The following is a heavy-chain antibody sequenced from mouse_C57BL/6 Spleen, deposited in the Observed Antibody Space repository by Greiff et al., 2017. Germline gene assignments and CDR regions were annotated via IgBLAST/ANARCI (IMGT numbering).Heavy chain of an antibody. Sequence: EVQLVESGPGLVKPSQSLSLTCSVTGYSITSGYYWNWIRQFPGNKLEWMGYISYDGSNNYNPSLKNRISITRDTSKNQFFLKLNSVTTEDTATYYCAREALLLDYWGQGTTLTVAS. J-gene: IGHJ2*01. D-gene: IGHD1-1*01. V-gene: IGHV3-6*01. CDR2: ISYDGSN. CDR3: AREALLLDY. CDR1: GYSITSGYY.